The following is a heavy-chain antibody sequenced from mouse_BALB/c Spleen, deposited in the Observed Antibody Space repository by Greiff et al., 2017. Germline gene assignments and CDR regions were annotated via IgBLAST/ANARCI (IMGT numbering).Heavy chain of an antibody. D-gene: IGHD2-14*01. V-gene: IGHV14-3*02. CDR2: IDPANGNT. CDR3: ARGYDDFDY. CDR1: GFNIKDTY. Sequence: EVKLVESGAELVKPGASVKLSCTASGFNIKDTYMHWVKQRPEQGLEWIGRIDPANGNTKYDPKFQGKATITADTSSNTAYLQLSSLTSEDTAVYYCARGYDDFDYWGQGTTLTVSS. J-gene: IGHJ2*01.